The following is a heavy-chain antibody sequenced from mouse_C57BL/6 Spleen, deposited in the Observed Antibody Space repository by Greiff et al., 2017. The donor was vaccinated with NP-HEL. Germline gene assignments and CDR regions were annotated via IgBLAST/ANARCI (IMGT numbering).Heavy chain of an antibody. CDR1: GYAFSSYW. V-gene: IGHV1-80*01. CDR3: ARHDGTVVPYYAMGY. D-gene: IGHD1-1*01. Sequence: QVHVKQSGAELVKPGASVKISCKASGYAFSSYWMNWVKQRPGKGLEWIGQIYPGDGDTNYNGKFKGKATLTADKSSSTAYMQLSSLTSEDSAVYFCARHDGTVVPYYAMGYWGQGTSVTVSS. J-gene: IGHJ4*01. CDR2: IYPGDGDT.